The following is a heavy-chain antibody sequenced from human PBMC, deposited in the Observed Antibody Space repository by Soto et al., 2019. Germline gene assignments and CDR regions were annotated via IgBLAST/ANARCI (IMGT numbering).Heavy chain of an antibody. CDR1: GFSFSTYS. CDR2: ISSRSYTI. Sequence: EVQLVESGGGLVQPGGSLRLSCAASGFSFSTYSMNWVRQAPGKGLEWVSYISSRSYTIYYVDSVKGRFTISRDNAKNSLYLQMNSLRDEDTAVYYCAREKRANGYFDYWGQGTLVTVSS. J-gene: IGHJ4*02. CDR3: AREKRANGYFDY. V-gene: IGHV3-48*02. D-gene: IGHD6-25*01.